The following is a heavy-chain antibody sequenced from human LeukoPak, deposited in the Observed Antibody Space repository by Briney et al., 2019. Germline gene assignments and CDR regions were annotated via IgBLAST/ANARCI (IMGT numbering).Heavy chain of an antibody. J-gene: IGHJ3*02. V-gene: IGHV3-72*01. Sequence: GGSLRLSCAASGFSFSDHYMDWVRQAPGKGLEWVGRITYKANSYTTHYAASVGGRFTISRDDSRNSLYLQMNSLKTEDTAVYYCARRLLVHDGFDIWGQGTMVTVSS. CDR3: ARRLLVHDGFDI. CDR2: ITYKANSYTT. D-gene: IGHD3-3*01. CDR1: GFSFSDHY.